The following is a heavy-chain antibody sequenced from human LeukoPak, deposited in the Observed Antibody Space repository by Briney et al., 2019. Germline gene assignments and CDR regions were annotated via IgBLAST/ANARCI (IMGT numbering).Heavy chain of an antibody. CDR3: ARGPAGYN. V-gene: IGHV3-53*01. Sequence: GGSLRLSCAASGFTVSSNHMSWVRQAPGKGLEWVSVIYSGGSTDYADSVKGRFAISRDILKNTLYLQMNSLRAEDTAVYYCARGPAGYNWGQGTLVTVSS. CDR1: GFTVSSNH. J-gene: IGHJ4*02. CDR2: IYSGGST. D-gene: IGHD1-1*01.